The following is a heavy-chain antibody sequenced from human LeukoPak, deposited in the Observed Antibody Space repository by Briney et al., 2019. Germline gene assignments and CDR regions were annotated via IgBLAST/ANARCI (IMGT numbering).Heavy chain of an antibody. D-gene: IGHD3-10*01. CDR2: FDPEDGET. CDR3: AVLPTYYYGSGSYSY. CDR1: GYTLTELS. J-gene: IGHJ4*02. Sequence: ASVKVSCKVSGYTLTELSMHWVRQAPGKGLEWMGGFDPEDGETIYAQKFQGRVTMTEDTSTDTAYMELSSLRSEDTAVYYCAVLPTYYYGSGSYSYWGQGTLVTVSS. V-gene: IGHV1-24*01.